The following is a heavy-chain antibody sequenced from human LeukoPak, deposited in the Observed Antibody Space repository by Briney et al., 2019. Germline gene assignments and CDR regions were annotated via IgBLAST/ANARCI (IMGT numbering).Heavy chain of an antibody. CDR1: GYTFTSYD. J-gene: IGHJ3*02. D-gene: IGHD3-22*01. CDR2: MNPNSGNT. Sequence: VKVSCKASGYTFTSYDINWVRQATGQGLEWMGWMNPNSGNTGYAQKFQGRVTMTRNTSISTAYTELSSLRSEDTAVYYCASNYYDSSGQGKIDAFDIWGQGTMVTVSS. V-gene: IGHV1-8*01. CDR3: ASNYYDSSGQGKIDAFDI.